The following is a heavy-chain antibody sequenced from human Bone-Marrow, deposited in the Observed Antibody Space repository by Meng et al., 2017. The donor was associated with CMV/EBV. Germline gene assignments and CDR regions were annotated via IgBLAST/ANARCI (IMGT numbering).Heavy chain of an antibody. Sequence: ASVKVSCKASDYMSVSYPIINWIRQAPGQGLEWVGWITTGESNIKTAATFLGRVTLSADWTTSTAYMELRGLRFDDTGTFYCATGGAQSEHDSWGRGTLVTVSS. V-gene: IGHV1-18*01. CDR1: DYMSVSYPI. D-gene: IGHD3-16*01. J-gene: IGHJ4*02. CDR2: ITTGESNI. CDR3: ATGGAQSEHDS.